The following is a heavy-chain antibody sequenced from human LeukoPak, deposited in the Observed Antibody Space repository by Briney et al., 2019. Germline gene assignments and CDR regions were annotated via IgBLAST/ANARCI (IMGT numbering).Heavy chain of an antibody. Sequence: ASVKVSCKASGGTFSRYTINWVRQAPGQGLEWMGWISAYNGNTNYAQKLQGRVTMTTDTSTSTAYMELRSLRSDDTAVYYCARGAVAGTGKFDYWGQGTLVTVSS. CDR1: GGTFSRYT. J-gene: IGHJ4*02. CDR3: ARGAVAGTGKFDY. D-gene: IGHD6-19*01. V-gene: IGHV1-18*01. CDR2: ISAYNGNT.